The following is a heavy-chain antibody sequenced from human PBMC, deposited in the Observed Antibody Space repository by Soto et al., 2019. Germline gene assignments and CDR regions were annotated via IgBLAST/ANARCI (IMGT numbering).Heavy chain of an antibody. CDR1: GFTFSLYW. CDR3: ARWGNFSSTWHYQHYALDV. J-gene: IGHJ6*02. CDR2: INSDVSST. Sequence: PGGSLRLSCAASGFTFSLYWMHWVRQAPGKGLVWVSRINSDVSSTSYADSVKGRFTISRDNAKNTLYLQMNSLRAEDTAVYYCARWGNFSSTWHYQHYALDVWGQGTTVTVSS. V-gene: IGHV3-74*01. D-gene: IGHD6-13*01.